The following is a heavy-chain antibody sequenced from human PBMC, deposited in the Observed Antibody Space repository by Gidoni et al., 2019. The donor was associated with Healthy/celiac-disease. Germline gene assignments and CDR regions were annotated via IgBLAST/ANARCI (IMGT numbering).Heavy chain of an antibody. J-gene: IGHJ3*02. D-gene: IGHD3-22*01. Sequence: EVQLVVSGGGLVKPGGSLRLSCAASVSTPGNAWMNWVRQAPGKGLVWVGRIKSKTDGGRTDYAAPVKGRFTISRDDSKNTLYLQMNSLKTEDTAVYYCTTSGPSMIVSDAFDIWGQGTMVTVSS. CDR1: VSTPGNAW. V-gene: IGHV3-15*07. CDR3: TTSGPSMIVSDAFDI. CDR2: IKSKTDGGRT.